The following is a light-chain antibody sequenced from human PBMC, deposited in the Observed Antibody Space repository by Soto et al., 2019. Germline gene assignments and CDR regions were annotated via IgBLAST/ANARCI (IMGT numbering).Light chain of an antibody. CDR3: SSYAGSNNLI. J-gene: IGLJ2*01. Sequence: QSALTQPPSASGSPGQSVTISCTGISSDVRGYNYVSWYQQHPGKAPKLMIYEASKRPSGVPDRFSGSKSGNTASLTVSGLQAEDEADYYCSSYAGSNNLIFGGGTKVTVL. V-gene: IGLV2-8*01. CDR1: SSDVRGYNY. CDR2: EAS.